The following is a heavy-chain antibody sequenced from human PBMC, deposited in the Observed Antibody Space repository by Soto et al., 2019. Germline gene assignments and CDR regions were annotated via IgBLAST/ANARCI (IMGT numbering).Heavy chain of an antibody. CDR3: ATHSSSWYGDDY. D-gene: IGHD6-13*01. CDR2: IYYSGST. J-gene: IGHJ4*02. CDR1: GGSISSSSYY. V-gene: IGHV4-39*01. Sequence: QLQLQESGPGLVKPSETLSLTCPVSGGSISSSSYYWGWIRQPPGKGLEWIGSIYYSGSTYYNPSLKSRVTISASTSNIQFTLKRSSVTAADTAVYYRATHSSSWYGDDYWGQGTLVTVSS.